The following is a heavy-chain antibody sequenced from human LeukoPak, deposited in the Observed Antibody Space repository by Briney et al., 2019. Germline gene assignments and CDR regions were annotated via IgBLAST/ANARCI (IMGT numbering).Heavy chain of an antibody. CDR3: ARDQSLYATGWFDP. CDR1: GFTFSSYS. V-gene: IGHV3-21*01. CDR2: ISSSSNYI. J-gene: IGHJ5*02. Sequence: GGSLRLSCAASGFTFSSYSMNWVRQAPGKGLEWVSSISSSSNYINYADSVKDPFTISRDNAKNSLYLQMNSLRAEDTAVYYCARDQSLYATGWFDPWGQGTLVTVSS. D-gene: IGHD2/OR15-2a*01.